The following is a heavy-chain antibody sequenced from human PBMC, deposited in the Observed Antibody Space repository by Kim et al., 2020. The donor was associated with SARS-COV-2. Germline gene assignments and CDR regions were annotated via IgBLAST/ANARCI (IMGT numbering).Heavy chain of an antibody. Sequence: SVKGRLTVSRDNAKNSLYLQMTSLRAEDTAVYYCANLALSDYFESTGYDHWGQGTLVTVSS. J-gene: IGHJ4*02. D-gene: IGHD3-22*01. CDR3: ANLALSDYFESTGYDH. V-gene: IGHV3-11*03.